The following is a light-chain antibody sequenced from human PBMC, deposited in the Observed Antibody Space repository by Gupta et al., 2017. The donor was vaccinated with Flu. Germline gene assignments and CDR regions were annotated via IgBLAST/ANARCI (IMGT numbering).Light chain of an antibody. CDR1: ALPKKY. Sequence: SYELTQPPSVSVSLGQMARITCSGEALPKKYAYWYQQKPGQFPVLVIYKDSERPSGIPERFSGSTLAKIGNLTISGVQSYYAADYYSLSAGVFGGGTKLTVL. J-gene: IGLJ3*02. CDR2: KDS. V-gene: IGLV3-16*01. CDR3: LSAGV.